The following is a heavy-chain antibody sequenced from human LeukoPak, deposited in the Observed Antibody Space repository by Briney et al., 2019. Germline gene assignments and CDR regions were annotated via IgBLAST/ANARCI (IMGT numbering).Heavy chain of an antibody. CDR3: ARAAGPTSWFDP. Sequence: ASVKVSCKASGGTFCSYAISWVRQAPGQGLEWMGRIIPILGIANYAQKFQGRVTITADKSTSTAYMELSSLRSDDTAVYYCARAAGPTSWFDPWGQGTLVTVSS. D-gene: IGHD1-26*01. CDR2: IIPILGIA. J-gene: IGHJ5*02. V-gene: IGHV1-69*04. CDR1: GGTFCSYA.